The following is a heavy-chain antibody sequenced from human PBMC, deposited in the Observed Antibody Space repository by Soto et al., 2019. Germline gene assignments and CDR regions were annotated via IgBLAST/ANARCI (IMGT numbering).Heavy chain of an antibody. CDR1: GFTFSSYG. D-gene: IGHD2-21*02. J-gene: IGHJ4*02. V-gene: IGHV3-30*18. Sequence: GGSLRLSCAASGFTFSSYGMHWVRQAPGKGLEWVAVISYDGSNKYYADSVKGRFTISRDNSKNTLYLQMNSLRAEDTAVYYCAKSKHIVVVTAMVPVDYWGQGTLVTVSS. CDR2: ISYDGSNK. CDR3: AKSKHIVVVTAMVPVDY.